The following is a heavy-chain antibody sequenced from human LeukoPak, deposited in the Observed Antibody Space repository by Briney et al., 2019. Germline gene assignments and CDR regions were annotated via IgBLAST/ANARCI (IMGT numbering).Heavy chain of an antibody. CDR2: INPSGGST. V-gene: IGHV1-46*01. CDR1: GYTFTSYY. CDR3: ARDLFETRVVSAPNLWY. J-gene: IGHJ4*02. D-gene: IGHD3-3*01. Sequence: AASVKVSCKASGYTFTSYYMHWVRQAPGQGLEWMGIINPSGGSTSYAQKFQGRVTMTRDTSTSTVYMELSSLRSEDTAVYYCARDLFETRVVSAPNLWYWGQGTLVTVSS.